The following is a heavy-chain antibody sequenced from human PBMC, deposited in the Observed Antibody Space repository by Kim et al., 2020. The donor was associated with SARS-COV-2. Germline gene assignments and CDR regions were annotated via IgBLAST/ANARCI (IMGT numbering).Heavy chain of an antibody. D-gene: IGHD3-3*01. CDR3: TRGFFGSDY. J-gene: IGHJ4*02. Sequence: GGSLRLSCVASGFSFSTFSMNWVRQSPGGGLEWISYISPTSNIVYYRDSVKGRFAVARDNAKNSLFLHMDRLSDEDTAVYYCTRGFFGSDYWGQGTPVSVSS. CDR1: GFSFSTFS. CDR2: ISPTSNIV. V-gene: IGHV3-48*02.